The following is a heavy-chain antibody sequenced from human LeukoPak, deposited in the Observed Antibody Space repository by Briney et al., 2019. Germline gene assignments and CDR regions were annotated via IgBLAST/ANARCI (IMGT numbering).Heavy chain of an antibody. J-gene: IGHJ6*04. CDR2: ISSSGSTI. Sequence: PGGSLRLSCAASGFTFSSYGMHWVRQAPGKGLEWVSYISSSGSTIYYADSVKGRFTISRDNAKNSLYLQMNSLRAEDTAVYYCAELGITMIGGVWGKGTTVVISS. CDR3: AELGITMIGGV. D-gene: IGHD3-10*02. CDR1: GFTFSSYG. V-gene: IGHV3-48*04.